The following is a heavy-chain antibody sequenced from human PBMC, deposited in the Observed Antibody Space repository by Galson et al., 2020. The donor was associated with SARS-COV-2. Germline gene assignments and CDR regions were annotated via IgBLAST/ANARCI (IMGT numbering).Heavy chain of an antibody. J-gene: IGHJ6*02. D-gene: IGHD6-13*01. V-gene: IGHV3-30*18. CDR1: GFSFSSYG. Sequence: GGSLRLSCAASGFSFSSYGMHWVRQAPGKGLEWVAVISYDGSNKYYGDSVKGRFTISRDNSKNTLYLQMNSLRTEDTAVYYCAKIRASSPLFYYGMDVWGQGTTVTVSS. CDR2: ISYDGSNK. CDR3: AKIRASSPLFYYGMDV.